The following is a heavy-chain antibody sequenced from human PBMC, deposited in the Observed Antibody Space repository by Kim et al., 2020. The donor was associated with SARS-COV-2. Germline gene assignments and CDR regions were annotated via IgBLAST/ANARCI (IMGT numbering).Heavy chain of an antibody. J-gene: IGHJ5*02. V-gene: IGHV4-31*02. D-gene: IGHD6-13*01. Sequence: YTPSLKSRVTISVDTSKNQFSLKLSCVTAADTAVYYCARRYSSRSGWFDPWGQGTLVTVSS. CDR3: ARRYSSRSGWFDP.